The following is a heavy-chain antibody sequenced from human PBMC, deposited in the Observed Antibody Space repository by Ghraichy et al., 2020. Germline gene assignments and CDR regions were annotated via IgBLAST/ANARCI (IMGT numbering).Heavy chain of an antibody. CDR2: IKSKTDGGTT. D-gene: IGHD3-3*01. CDR1: GFTFSNAW. CDR3: TTVASYDFWIGYYPLAS. J-gene: IGHJ4*02. V-gene: IGHV3-15*01. Sequence: GGSLRLSCAASGFTFSNAWMSWVRQAPGKGLEWVGRIKSKTDGGTTDYAAPVKGRFTISRDDSKNTLYLQMNSLKTADTAVYYCTTVASYDFWIGYYPLASGGKGTLVTVSS.